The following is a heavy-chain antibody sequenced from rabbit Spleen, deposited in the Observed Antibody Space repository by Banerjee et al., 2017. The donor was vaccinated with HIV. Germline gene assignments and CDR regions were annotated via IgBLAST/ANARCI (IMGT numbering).Heavy chain of an antibody. CDR2: IYASGSDN. V-gene: IGHV1S40*01. CDR3: ARDTSTSFSSYGMDL. J-gene: IGHJ6*01. CDR1: GIDFSSSYW. D-gene: IGHD1-1*01. Sequence: QSLEESGGDLVKPGGTLTLTCTASGIDFSSSYWICWVRQAPGKGLEWIGCIYASGSDNYYANWATGRFTISKTSSTTVTLQMTSLTVADTATYFCARDTSTSFSSYGMDLWGPGTLVTVS.